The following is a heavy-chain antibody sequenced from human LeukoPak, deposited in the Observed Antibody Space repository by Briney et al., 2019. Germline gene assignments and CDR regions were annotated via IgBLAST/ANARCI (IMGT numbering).Heavy chain of an antibody. V-gene: IGHV3-23*01. Sequence: PGGSLRLSCAASGFTFSSYAMGWVRQAPGKGLEWVSAISGSGGSTYYADSVKGRFTISRDNSKNTLYLQMNSLRAEDTAVYYCAKDPTVASSWPNLGVGYFDYWGQGTLVTVSS. CDR1: GFTFSSYA. J-gene: IGHJ4*02. D-gene: IGHD6-13*01. CDR3: AKDPTVASSWPNLGVGYFDY. CDR2: ISGSGGST.